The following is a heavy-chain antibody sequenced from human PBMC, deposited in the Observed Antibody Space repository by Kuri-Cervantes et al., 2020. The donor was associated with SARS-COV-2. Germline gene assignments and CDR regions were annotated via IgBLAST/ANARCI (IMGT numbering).Heavy chain of an antibody. Sequence: GGSLRLSCAASGFTVSSNYMSWVRQAPGKGLEWVSVIYSGGSTYYADSVKGRFTISRDNSKNTLYLQMNSLRAEDTAVYYCASSGSPYYYYGMDVWGQGTTVTDSS. J-gene: IGHJ6*02. V-gene: IGHV3-66*01. CDR3: ASSGSPYYYYGMDV. D-gene: IGHD1-26*01. CDR2: IYSGGST. CDR1: GFTVSSNY.